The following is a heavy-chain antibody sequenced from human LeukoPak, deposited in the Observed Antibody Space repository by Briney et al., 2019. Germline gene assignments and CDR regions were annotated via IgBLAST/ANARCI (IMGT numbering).Heavy chain of an antibody. CDR3: ARRIAVAGTVFDY. Sequence: GESLKISCKGSEYSFTSYWIGWVRQMPGKGLEWMGIIYPGDSDTRYSPSFQGQVTISADKSITTAYLQWSSLKASDTAMYYCARRIAVAGTVFDYWGQGTLVTVSS. J-gene: IGHJ4*02. D-gene: IGHD6-19*01. CDR2: IYPGDSDT. V-gene: IGHV5-51*01. CDR1: EYSFTSYW.